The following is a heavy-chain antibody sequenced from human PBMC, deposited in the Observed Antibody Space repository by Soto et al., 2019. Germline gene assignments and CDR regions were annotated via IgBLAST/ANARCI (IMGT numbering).Heavy chain of an antibody. J-gene: IGHJ4*02. CDR1: GGTFSSYA. CDR3: AREPYYYDSSGYFVYFDY. Sequence: SVKVSCKASGGTFSSYAISWVRQAPGQGLEWMGGIIPIFGTANYAQKFQGRVTITADESTSTAYMELSSLRSEDTAVYYCAREPYYYDSSGYFVYFDYWGQGTLVTVSS. D-gene: IGHD3-22*01. V-gene: IGHV1-69*13. CDR2: IIPIFGTA.